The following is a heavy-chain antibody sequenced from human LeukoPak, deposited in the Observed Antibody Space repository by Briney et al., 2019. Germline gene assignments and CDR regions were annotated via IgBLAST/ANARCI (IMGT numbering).Heavy chain of an antibody. CDR2: ISSDSGTI. CDR1: GFTFSSYS. Sequence: PGGSLRLSCAASGFTFSSYSMNWVRQAPGKGLEWISYISSDSGTIYYADSVKGRFTISRDNAKNSLYLQMNSLRAEDTAVYYCASDLITFGGAPDYWGQGTLVTVSS. V-gene: IGHV3-48*04. CDR3: ASDLITFGGAPDY. J-gene: IGHJ4*02. D-gene: IGHD3-16*01.